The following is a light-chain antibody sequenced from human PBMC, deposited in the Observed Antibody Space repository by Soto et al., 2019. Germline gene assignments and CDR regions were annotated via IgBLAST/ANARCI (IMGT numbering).Light chain of an antibody. J-gene: IGLJ3*02. CDR2: EVS. V-gene: IGLV2-23*02. Sequence: QSVLTQCASVSGSPGQSSTISCTGTSSDVGSYNLVSWYQQHPGKAPKVMIYEVSKRPSGVSNRFSGSKSGNTASLTISGLQAEDEADYYCCSIASRSTGVFGGGTKLTVL. CDR1: SSDVGSYNL. CDR3: CSIASRSTGV.